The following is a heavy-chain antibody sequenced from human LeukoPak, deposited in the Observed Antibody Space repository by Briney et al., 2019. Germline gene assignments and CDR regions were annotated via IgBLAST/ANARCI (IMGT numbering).Heavy chain of an antibody. J-gene: IGHJ4*02. CDR3: ATGRYCSGGSCYWRFDY. CDR2: IHHSGST. CDR1: DYSISTGYY. V-gene: IGHV4-38-2*01. Sequence: SETLSLTCAVSDYSISTGYYWGWVRQPPGKGLEWIGSIHHSGSTYYNPSLKSRVTISVDTSKNQFSLKLSSVTAADTAVYYCATGRYCSGGSCYWRFDYWGQGTLVTVSS. D-gene: IGHD2-15*01.